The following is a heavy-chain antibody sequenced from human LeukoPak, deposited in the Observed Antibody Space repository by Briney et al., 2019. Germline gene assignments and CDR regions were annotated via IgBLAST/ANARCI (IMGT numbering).Heavy chain of an antibody. CDR3: VRRVRYFGQNDY. Sequence: PSETLSLTCTVSGASFSDYYWSWIRQPPGKGLEWIAYIYYSGSTNYNPPLKSRVTISVDTSNNQFSLDLRSVTAADSAVYYCVRRVRYFGQNDYWGQGTLVTVSS. CDR1: GASFSDYY. J-gene: IGHJ4*02. CDR2: IYYSGST. D-gene: IGHD3-9*01. V-gene: IGHV4-59*08.